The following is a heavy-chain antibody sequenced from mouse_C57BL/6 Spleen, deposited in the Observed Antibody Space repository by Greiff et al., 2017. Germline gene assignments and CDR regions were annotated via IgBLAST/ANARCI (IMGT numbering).Heavy chain of an antibody. Sequence: VQLKQSGAELARPGASVKLSCKASGYTFTSYGISWVKQRTGQGLEWIGEIYPRSGNTYYNEKFKGKATLTADKSSSTAYMELRSLTSEDSAVYFCASPLYYGYSWFAYWGQGTLVTVSA. D-gene: IGHD2-2*01. CDR3: ASPLYYGYSWFAY. V-gene: IGHV1-81*01. CDR2: IYPRSGNT. CDR1: GYTFTSYG. J-gene: IGHJ3*01.